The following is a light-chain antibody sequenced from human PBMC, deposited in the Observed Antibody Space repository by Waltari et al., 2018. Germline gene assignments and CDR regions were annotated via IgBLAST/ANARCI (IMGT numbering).Light chain of an antibody. CDR3: GTWDSSLSGAV. CDR1: HSNIGNNY. Sequence: QSVLTQPPSVSAAPGQRVTISCSGGHSNIGNNYVSWYRQFPGTAPKLLIYEDSGRPSGVPCRFSGSKSGTSATLDITGLQAGDEADYYCGTWDSSLSGAVFGGGTHLTVL. CDR2: EDS. V-gene: IGLV1-51*02. J-gene: IGLJ7*01.